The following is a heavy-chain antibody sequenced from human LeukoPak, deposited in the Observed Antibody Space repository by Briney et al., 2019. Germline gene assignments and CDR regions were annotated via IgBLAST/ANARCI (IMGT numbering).Heavy chain of an antibody. D-gene: IGHD3-10*01. CDR2: IYYSGST. V-gene: IGHV4-59*01. J-gene: IGHJ4*02. Sequence: SETLSLTCTVSGGSISSYYWSWIRQPPGKGLEWIGYIYYSGSTNYNPSLKSRVTISVDTSKNQFSLKLSSVTAADTAVYYCARAYGSGSPPDYWGQGTLATVSS. CDR3: ARAYGSGSPPDY. CDR1: GGSISSYY.